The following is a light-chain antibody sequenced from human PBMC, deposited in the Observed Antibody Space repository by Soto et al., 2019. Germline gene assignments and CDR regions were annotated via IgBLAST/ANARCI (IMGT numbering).Light chain of an antibody. V-gene: IGKV1-5*01. CDR1: QSIRSG. CDR3: QQYDSFSKT. CDR2: DAS. Sequence: DIQMTQSPSTLSASVGDRVTITCRASQSIRSGLAWYQQKPGKAPQLLIYDASNLESGVPSRFSGSGSGTEFTLTISSLQPDDFATYYCQQYDSFSKTFGRGTKVEVK. J-gene: IGKJ1*01.